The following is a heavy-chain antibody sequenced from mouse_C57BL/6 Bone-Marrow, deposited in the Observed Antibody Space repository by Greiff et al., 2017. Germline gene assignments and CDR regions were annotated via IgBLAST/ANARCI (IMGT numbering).Heavy chain of an antibody. CDR2: IYPGDGDT. D-gene: IGHD1-1*01. CDR3: ARRGYYYGSTWYFDV. Sequence: LVEPGASVKISCKASGYAFSSSWMNWVKQRPGKGLEWIGRIYPGDGDTNYNGKFKGKATLTADKSSSPAYMQLSSLTSEDSAVYFCARRGYYYGSTWYFDVWGTGTTVTVSS. CDR1: GYAFSSSW. V-gene: IGHV1-82*01. J-gene: IGHJ1*03.